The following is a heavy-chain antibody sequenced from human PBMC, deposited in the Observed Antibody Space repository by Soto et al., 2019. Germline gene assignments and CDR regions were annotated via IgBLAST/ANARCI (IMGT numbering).Heavy chain of an antibody. D-gene: IGHD2-15*01. Sequence: QVQLVQSGAEVKKPGSSVKVSCKASGGTFSSYAINWMRQAPGQGLAWMGGIIPMFGTTNYAQKFQGRVTITADESTSTAYMELGSLRSEDPAIYYCVRGVVVVPASQVGWFDPWGQGTLVTVSS. J-gene: IGHJ5*02. CDR3: VRGVVVVPASQVGWFDP. CDR2: IIPMFGTT. CDR1: GGTFSSYA. V-gene: IGHV1-69*01.